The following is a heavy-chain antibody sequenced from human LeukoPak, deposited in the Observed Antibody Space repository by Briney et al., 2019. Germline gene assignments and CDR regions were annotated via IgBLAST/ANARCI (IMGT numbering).Heavy chain of an antibody. Sequence: GGSLRLSCAASGFTFSSYWMNWARQAPGKGLEWVSYISTSTSTIYYADSVKGRFTISRDNAKNSLYLQMNSLRVEDTAVYYCARGSGTYGFWGQGTLVTASS. V-gene: IGHV3-48*01. CDR2: ISTSTSTI. J-gene: IGHJ4*02. CDR3: ARGSGTYGF. CDR1: GFTFSSYW. D-gene: IGHD1-26*01.